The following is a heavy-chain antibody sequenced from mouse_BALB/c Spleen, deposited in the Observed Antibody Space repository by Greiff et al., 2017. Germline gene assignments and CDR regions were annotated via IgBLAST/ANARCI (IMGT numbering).Heavy chain of an antibody. D-gene: IGHD1-1*01. V-gene: IGHV14-3*02. J-gene: IGHJ3*01. CDR1: GFNIKDTY. CDR2: IDPANGNT. Sequence: VQLKESGAELVKPGASVKLSCTASGFNIKDTYMHWVKQRPEQGLEWIGRIDPANGNTKYDPKFQGKATITADTSSNTAYLQLSSLTSEDTAVYYCANYGSSYSFAYWGQGTLVTVSA. CDR3: ANYGSSYSFAY.